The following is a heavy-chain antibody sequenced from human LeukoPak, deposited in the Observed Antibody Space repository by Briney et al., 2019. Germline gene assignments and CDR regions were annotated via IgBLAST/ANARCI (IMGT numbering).Heavy chain of an antibody. CDR2: IIPIFGTA. Sequence: SVKVSCKASGGTFSSYAISWVRQAPGQGLEWMGGIIPIFGTANYAQKFQGRVTITADESTSTAYMELSSLRSEDTAVYYCARDQSSDFWSGYPVDWGQGTLVTVSS. CDR1: GGTFSSYA. J-gene: IGHJ4*02. D-gene: IGHD3-3*01. CDR3: ARDQSSDFWSGYPVD. V-gene: IGHV1-69*13.